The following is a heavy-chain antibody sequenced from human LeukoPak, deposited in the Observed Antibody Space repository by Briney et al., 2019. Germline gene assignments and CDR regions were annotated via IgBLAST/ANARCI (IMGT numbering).Heavy chain of an antibody. D-gene: IGHD2-2*01. CDR2: ISSADGYI. J-gene: IGHJ4*02. V-gene: IGHV3-21*01. CDR3: AREIVSSNSFDN. CDR1: GFTFSSYT. Sequence: GGSLRLSCAASGFTFSSYTLNWVRQAPGKGLEWVSSISSADGYIYYADSVKGRFTISRDNAKNSLYLQMNSLRAVDTAVYYCAREIVSSNSFDNWGQGTLVTVSS.